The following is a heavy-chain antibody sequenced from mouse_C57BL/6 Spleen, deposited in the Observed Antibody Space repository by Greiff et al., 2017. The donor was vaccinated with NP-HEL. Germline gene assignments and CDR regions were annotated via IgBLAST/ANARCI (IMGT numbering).Heavy chain of an antibody. CDR3: ARWDSYAMDY. Sequence: QVQLQQPGAELVMPGASVKLSCKASGYTFTSYWMHWVKQRPGQGLEWIGEIDPSDSYTNYNQKFKGKSTLTVDKSSSTAYMQLSSLTSEDSAVYYCARWDSYAMDYWGQGTSVTVSS. V-gene: IGHV1-69*01. CDR1: GYTFTSYW. J-gene: IGHJ4*01. CDR2: IDPSDSYT.